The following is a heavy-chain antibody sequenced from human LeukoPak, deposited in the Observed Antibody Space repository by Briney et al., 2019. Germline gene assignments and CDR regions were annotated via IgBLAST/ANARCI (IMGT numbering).Heavy chain of an antibody. CDR3: ATDLGYCSGGSCYRNWFDP. CDR2: FDPEDGET. Sequence: GASVKVSCKVPGYTLTELSMHWVRQAPGKGLEWMGGFDPEDGETIYAQKFQGRVTMTEDTSTDTAYMELSSLRSEDTAVYYCATDLGYCSGGSCYRNWFDPWGQGTLVTVSS. D-gene: IGHD2-15*01. V-gene: IGHV1-24*01. CDR1: GYTLTELS. J-gene: IGHJ5*02.